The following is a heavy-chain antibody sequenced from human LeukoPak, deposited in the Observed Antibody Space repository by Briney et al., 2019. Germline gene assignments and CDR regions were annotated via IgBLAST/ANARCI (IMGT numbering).Heavy chain of an antibody. CDR1: GGSISSHY. CDR3: ARVTSSQGYCSSTSCYTEGYYYYYYMDV. CDR2: IYYSGST. D-gene: IGHD2-2*02. V-gene: IGHV4-59*11. Sequence: SETLSLTCTVSGGSISSHYWSWIRQPPGKGLEWIGYIYYSGSTNYNPSLKSRVTISVDTSKNQFSLKLSSVTAADTAVYYCARVTSSQGYCSSTSCYTEGYYYYYYMDVWGKGTTVTVSS. J-gene: IGHJ6*03.